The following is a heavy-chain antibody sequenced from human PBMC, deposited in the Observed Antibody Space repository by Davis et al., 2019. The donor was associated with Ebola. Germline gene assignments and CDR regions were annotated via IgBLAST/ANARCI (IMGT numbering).Heavy chain of an antibody. CDR1: RNTFTTYY. CDR3: ARGTDHLMAATVF. CDR2: INPSGGST. Sequence: AASVKVSCKASRNTFTTYYMHWVRQAPGQGLEWMGIINPSGGSTTYAQKFQGRVTMTRDTSTSTVYMELSSLRSEDTAVYYCARGTDHLMAATVFWGQGTLVTVS. D-gene: IGHD1-1*01. V-gene: IGHV1-46*01. J-gene: IGHJ4*02.